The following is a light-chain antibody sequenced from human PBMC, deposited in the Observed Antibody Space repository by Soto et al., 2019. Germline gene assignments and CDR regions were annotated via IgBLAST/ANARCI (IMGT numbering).Light chain of an antibody. V-gene: IGLV2-11*01. CDR1: PYNY. CDR2: DVS. Sequence: QSALTQPPSVSGSPGQSVTISCTGTPYNYVTWYQQHAGKAPKLIIYDVSKRPSGVSVRFSGSKSGYTASLTISGLQAEDEADYHCCASAGNYVGIFGGGTKVTVL. CDR3: CASAGNYVGI. J-gene: IGLJ2*01.